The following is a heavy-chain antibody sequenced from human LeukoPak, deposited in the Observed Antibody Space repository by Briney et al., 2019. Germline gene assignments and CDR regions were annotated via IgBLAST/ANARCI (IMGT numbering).Heavy chain of an antibody. Sequence: GGSLRLSCAASGXTFSSYAMNWVRQAPGKGLEWVSSISGSSTFIYYADSVKGRFTISRDNAKNSLYLEMNSLRAEDTAVYYCARSLSSSWTQFDHWGQGTLVTVSS. CDR2: ISGSSTFI. D-gene: IGHD6-13*01. CDR3: ARSLSSSWTQFDH. J-gene: IGHJ4*02. V-gene: IGHV3-21*01. CDR1: GXTFSSYA.